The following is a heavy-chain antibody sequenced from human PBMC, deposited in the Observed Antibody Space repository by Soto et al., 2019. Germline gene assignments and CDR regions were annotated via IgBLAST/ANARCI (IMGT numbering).Heavy chain of an antibody. V-gene: IGHV4-59*02. J-gene: IGHJ4*01. CDR2: IIHRGTT. Sequence: QVQLQASGPGLVKPSETLSLTCTVSGDSVDQSYWSWIRQSPGKKMEWIGYIIHRGTTKYNPSLNSRATMSLDTSRNQDSLTLTSVTDADTAIYFCAREKRGVGYIDQWGLGTLVTVSS. D-gene: IGHD2-8*01. CDR1: GDSVDQSY. CDR3: AREKRGVGYIDQ.